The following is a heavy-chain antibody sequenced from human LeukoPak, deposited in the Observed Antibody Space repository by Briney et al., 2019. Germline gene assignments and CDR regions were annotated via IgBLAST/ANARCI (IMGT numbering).Heavy chain of an antibody. CDR2: IWYDGSNK. J-gene: IGHJ6*03. V-gene: IGHV3-33*06. CDR1: GVTFSSDV. D-gene: IGHD1-20*01. Sequence: PGGSLRLSCAASGVTFSSDVMHWGRQAAGKGGGWVAVIWYDGSNKYYADSVKGRFTISTENSKNTLYLQMNSLRAEETAVYYCAKVSLRYNWNPSDYYYYYMDVWGKGTTVTGSS. CDR3: AKVSLRYNWNPSDYYYYYMDV.